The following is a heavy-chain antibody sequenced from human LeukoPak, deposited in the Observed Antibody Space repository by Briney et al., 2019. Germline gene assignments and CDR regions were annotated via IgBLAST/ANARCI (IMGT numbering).Heavy chain of an antibody. Sequence: GSLRLSCAASGFTFSSYGMHWVRQAPGKGLEWVAFIRYDGSKEYYADSVKGRFTISRDNSKNTLYLQMNSLKTEDTAVYYCAKDSRYYYVDYWGQGTLVTVSS. J-gene: IGHJ4*02. D-gene: IGHD1-14*01. V-gene: IGHV3-30*02. CDR3: AKDSRYYYVDY. CDR1: GFTFSSYG. CDR2: IRYDGSKE.